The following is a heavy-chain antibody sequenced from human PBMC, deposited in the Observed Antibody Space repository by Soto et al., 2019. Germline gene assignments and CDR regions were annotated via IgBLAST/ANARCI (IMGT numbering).Heavy chain of an antibody. CDR3: VRGKFWFDT. Sequence: QAQLVQSGAEVEKSGASVKVSCKASGYTFTDYDINWVRQATGQGLEWMGWMKPHSGNIGYAQKFQGRVTMIRNTSITTAYMELSSLRSEDTAVYYCVRGKFWFDTWGQGTLVTVSS. J-gene: IGHJ5*02. CDR1: GYTFTDYD. V-gene: IGHV1-8*01. CDR2: MKPHSGNI.